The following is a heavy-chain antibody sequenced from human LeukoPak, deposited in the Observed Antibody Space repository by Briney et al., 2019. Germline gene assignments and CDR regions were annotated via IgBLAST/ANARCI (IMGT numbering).Heavy chain of an antibody. CDR1: GGSISSYY. V-gene: IGHV4-4*07. Sequence: SETLSLTRTVSGGSISSYYWTWIRQPAGKGLEWIGRIHTSGSTNYNPSLKSRVTMSADTSKNQFSLKLTSVTAADTAVYYCARAWQWLPLDSWGQGTLVTVSS. D-gene: IGHD6-19*01. CDR2: IHTSGST. J-gene: IGHJ4*02. CDR3: ARAWQWLPLDS.